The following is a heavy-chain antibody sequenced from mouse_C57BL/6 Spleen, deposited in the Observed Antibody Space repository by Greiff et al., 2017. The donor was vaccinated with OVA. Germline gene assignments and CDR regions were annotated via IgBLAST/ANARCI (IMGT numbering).Heavy chain of an antibody. CDR3: ARSRGRDWYFGV. D-gene: IGHD1-1*01. CDR2: IHPNSGST. CDR1: GYTFTSYW. V-gene: IGHV1-64*01. Sequence: QVQLQQPGAELVKPGASVKLSCKASGYTFTSYWMHWVKQRPGQGLEWIGMIHPNSGSTNYNEKFKSKATLTVDKSSSTAYMQLSSLTSEDSAVYYCARSRGRDWYFGVWGTGTTVTVSS. J-gene: IGHJ1*03.